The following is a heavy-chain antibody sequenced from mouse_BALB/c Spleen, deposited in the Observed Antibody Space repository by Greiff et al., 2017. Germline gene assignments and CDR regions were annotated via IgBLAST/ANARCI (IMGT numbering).Heavy chain of an antibody. CDR2: INPSNGGT. CDR3: TRSYYRYPYAMDY. J-gene: IGHJ4*01. Sequence: VQLQQSGAELVKPGASVKLSCKASGYTFTSYYMYWVKQRPGQGLEWIGEINPSNGGTNFNEKFKSKATLTVDKSSSTAYMQLSSLTSEDSAVYYCTRSYYRYPYAMDYWGQGTSVTVSS. D-gene: IGHD2-14*01. V-gene: IGHV1S81*02. CDR1: GYTFTSYY.